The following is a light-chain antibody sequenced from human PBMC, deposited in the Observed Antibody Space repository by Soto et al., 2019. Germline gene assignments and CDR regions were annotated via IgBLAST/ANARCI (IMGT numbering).Light chain of an antibody. V-gene: IGKV1-39*01. CDR3: QQSYSTPIT. Sequence: DIQMTQSPSSLSASAGDRVTITCQASQSISSYLNWYQQKPGKAPKLLIYAASSLQSGVPSRFSGSGSGTDFTLTISSLQPEDFATYYCQQSYSTPITFGQGTRLEIK. CDR2: AAS. CDR1: QSISSY. J-gene: IGKJ5*01.